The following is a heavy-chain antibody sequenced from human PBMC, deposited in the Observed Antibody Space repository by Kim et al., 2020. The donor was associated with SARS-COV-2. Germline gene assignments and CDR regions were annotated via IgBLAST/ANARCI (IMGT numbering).Heavy chain of an antibody. Sequence: SETLSLTCTVSGGSISSGGYYWSWIRQHPGKGLEWIGYIYYSGSTYYNPSLKSRVTISVDTSKNQFSLKLSSVTAADTAVYYCARDTSITIFGVASWGFDPWGQGTLVTVSS. J-gene: IGHJ5*02. D-gene: IGHD3-3*01. CDR2: IYYSGST. CDR1: GGSISSGGYY. V-gene: IGHV4-31*03. CDR3: ARDTSITIFGVASWGFDP.